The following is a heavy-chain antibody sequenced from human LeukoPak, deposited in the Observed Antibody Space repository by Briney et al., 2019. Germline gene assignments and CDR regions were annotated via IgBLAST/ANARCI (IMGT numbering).Heavy chain of an antibody. Sequence: GGSLRLSCAASGLSISNDWMSWVRQAPGKGLEWVARVKSKSAGETTDYAAPVKVRFTIPRDDSKNTLYLKMNSLKTEDTAVYYCTLIKGWGSGSYYRDFWGQGTLVTVSS. D-gene: IGHD3-10*01. J-gene: IGHJ4*02. CDR3: TLIKGWGSGSYYRDF. CDR1: GLSISNDW. V-gene: IGHV3-15*01. CDR2: VKSKSAGETT.